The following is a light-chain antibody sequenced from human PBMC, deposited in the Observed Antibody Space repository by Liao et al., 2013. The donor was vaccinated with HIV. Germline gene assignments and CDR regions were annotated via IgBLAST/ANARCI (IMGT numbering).Light chain of an antibody. CDR1: NIGGKS. V-gene: IGLV3-21*04. Sequence: SYELTQPPSVSVAPGKTATIGCEGDNIGGKSVHWYQQKPGQAPVLVIYYDSDRPSGIPERFSGSNSGSTATLTISRVEAGDEADYYCQVWDISEVFGGGTKLTVL. CDR2: YDS. CDR3: QVWDISEV. J-gene: IGLJ3*02.